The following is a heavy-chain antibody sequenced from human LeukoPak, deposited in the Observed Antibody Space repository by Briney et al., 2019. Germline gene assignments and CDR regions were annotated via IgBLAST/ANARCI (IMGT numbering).Heavy chain of an antibody. V-gene: IGHV3-48*04. CDR3: ARGPYASGSYGRRGWVHYMDV. Sequence: QAGGSLRLSCADSGFTFREYSMKWVRQARGKGREGGSYISSSSNTIYYADSVKGRFTISRDNAKTSLYLQMNSLRAEDTAVYYCARGPYASGSYGRRGWVHYMDVWGKGTTVTISS. J-gene: IGHJ6*03. D-gene: IGHD3-10*01. CDR2: ISSSSNTI. CDR1: GFTFREYS.